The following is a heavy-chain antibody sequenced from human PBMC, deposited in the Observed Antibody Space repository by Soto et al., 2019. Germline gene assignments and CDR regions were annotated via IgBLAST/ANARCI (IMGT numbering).Heavy chain of an antibody. CDR1: GFTFSSYA. D-gene: IGHD3-22*01. CDR3: AKANTPTYYYDSSGFYGFDC. V-gene: IGHV3-23*01. J-gene: IGHJ4*02. Sequence: EVQLLESGGDLVQPGGSLRLSCAASGFTFSSYAMSWVRQAPGKGLEWVSAISGGGAGTYYADSVKGRFSISRDNSENTLYLQMNSLRADDTDVYYCAKANTPTYYYDSSGFYGFDCWGQGTLVTISS. CDR2: ISGGGAGT.